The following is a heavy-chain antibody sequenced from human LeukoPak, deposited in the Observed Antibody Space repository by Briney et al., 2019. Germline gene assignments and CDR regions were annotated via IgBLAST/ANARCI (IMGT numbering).Heavy chain of an antibody. J-gene: IGHJ6*02. Sequence: ASVKVSCKASGYTFTSYDINWVRQATGQGLEWMGWMNPNSGNTGYAQKFQGRVTMTRNTSISTAYMELSSLRSEDTAVYYCARGTAAGFLRYYYYYGMDVWGQGTTVTVSS. CDR1: GYTFTSYD. CDR3: ARGTAAGFLRYYYYYGMDV. CDR2: MNPNSGNT. V-gene: IGHV1-8*01. D-gene: IGHD6-13*01.